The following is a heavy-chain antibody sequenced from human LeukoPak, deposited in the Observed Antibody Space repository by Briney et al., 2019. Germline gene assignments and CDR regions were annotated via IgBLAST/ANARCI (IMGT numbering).Heavy chain of an antibody. CDR2: IRYDGSKR. D-gene: IGHD5-18*01. Sequence: GGSLRLSCEASGFTFGDYGMHWVRQAPGKGLEWVAYIRYDGSKRNHADSVKGRFAISRDNSKKTLYLQMNSLKIEDTAVYYCAKDMEDTATDVVSDFGSWGQGTLVTVSS. CDR1: GFTFGDYG. CDR3: AKDMEDTATDVVSDFGS. J-gene: IGHJ4*02. V-gene: IGHV3-30*02.